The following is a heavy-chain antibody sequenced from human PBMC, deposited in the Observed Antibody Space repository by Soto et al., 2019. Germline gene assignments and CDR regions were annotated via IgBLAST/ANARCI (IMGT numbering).Heavy chain of an antibody. V-gene: IGHV3-74*01. D-gene: IGHD3-10*01. J-gene: IGHJ6*02. Sequence: PWGSLRLSCAVSGFTFRSYWMHWVRQAPGKGLVWVSRIKSDGSSTSYADSVKGRFTISRDNAKNTLDLRMHGLRAEDMAVYYCARSVRSGSFPYYYYAMDVWGQGTTVTVSS. CDR1: GFTFRSYW. CDR2: IKSDGSST. CDR3: ARSVRSGSFPYYYYAMDV.